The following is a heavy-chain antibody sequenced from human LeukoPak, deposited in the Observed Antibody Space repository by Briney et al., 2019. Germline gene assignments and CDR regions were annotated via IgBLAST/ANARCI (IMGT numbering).Heavy chain of an antibody. V-gene: IGHV3-30*18. Sequence: PGGSPRLSCAASGFTFSNYDMHWVRQAPGKGLEWVAVISYDGSNKYSADSVKGRFTISRDNSKNTLYLEMNSLRAEDTAVYYCAKHGENYYGSGSYAYWGQGTLVTVSS. D-gene: IGHD3-10*01. CDR3: AKHGENYYGSGSYAY. CDR1: GFTFSNYD. J-gene: IGHJ4*02. CDR2: ISYDGSNK.